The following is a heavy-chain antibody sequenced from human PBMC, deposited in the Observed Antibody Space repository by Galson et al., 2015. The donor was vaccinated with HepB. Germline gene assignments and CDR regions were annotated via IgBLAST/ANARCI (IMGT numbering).Heavy chain of an antibody. CDR1: GYTFTSYG. Sequence: SVQVSCKASGYTFTSYGISWVRRAPGQGLEWMGWISAYNGNTNYAQKLQVRVTMTTDTSTSTAYMELRSMRSDDTAVYYCARVTPASGGSRMKFDPWGQGTLVTVSS. CDR3: ARVTPASGGSRMKFDP. V-gene: IGHV1-18*04. D-gene: IGHD2-15*01. J-gene: IGHJ5*02. CDR2: ISAYNGNT.